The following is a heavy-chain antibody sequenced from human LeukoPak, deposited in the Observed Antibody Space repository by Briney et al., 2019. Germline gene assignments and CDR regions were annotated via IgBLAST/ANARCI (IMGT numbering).Heavy chain of an antibody. Sequence: ASVKVSCKASGYTFTSYGISWVRQAPGQGLEWMGWISAYNGNTNYAQKLQGRVTMTTDTSTSTAYMDLISLRSEDTAIYYCARGWGSVTTSTYHFDYWGQGTLVTVSS. J-gene: IGHJ4*02. D-gene: IGHD4-17*01. V-gene: IGHV1-18*01. CDR1: GYTFTSYG. CDR3: ARGWGSVTTSTYHFDY. CDR2: ISAYNGNT.